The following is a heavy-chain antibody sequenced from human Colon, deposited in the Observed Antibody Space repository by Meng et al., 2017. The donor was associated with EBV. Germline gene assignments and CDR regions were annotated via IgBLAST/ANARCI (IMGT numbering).Heavy chain of an antibody. D-gene: IGHD5-24*01. CDR3: ARGPSRWLQFSFDY. V-gene: IGHV4-31*03. Sequence: VQPQEYGPGLVKPSQPLSLTLTVSGGSISSGGYYWSWIRQHPGKGLEWIGYIYYSGSTYYNPSLKSRVTISIDTSKNQFSLKLSSVTAADTAVYYCARGPSRWLQFSFDYWGQGTLVTVSS. CDR1: GGSISSGGYY. J-gene: IGHJ4*02. CDR2: IYYSGST.